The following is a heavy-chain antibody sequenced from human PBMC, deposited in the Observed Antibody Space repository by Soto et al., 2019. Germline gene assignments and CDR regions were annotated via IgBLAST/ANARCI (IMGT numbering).Heavy chain of an antibody. CDR3: ARGGQLVGP. CDR2: INHSGST. Sequence: QVQLQQWGAGLLKPSETLSLTCAVYGGSFSNYYWSWIRQPPGEGLEWIGEINHSGSTNYNPSLTSRVTISVDTAKDQFSPSLNTVTAADTVVSYCARGGQLVGPWGQGTLVTVSS. CDR1: GGSFSNYY. D-gene: IGHD6-6*01. V-gene: IGHV4-34*01. J-gene: IGHJ5*02.